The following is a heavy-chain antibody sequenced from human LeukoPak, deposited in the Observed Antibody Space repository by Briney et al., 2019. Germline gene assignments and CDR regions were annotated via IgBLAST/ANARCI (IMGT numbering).Heavy chain of an antibody. V-gene: IGHV5-51*01. CDR2: IYPDDSDI. J-gene: IGHJ4*02. CDR1: GYSFTRSW. CDR3: ARPTNTSGYDC. D-gene: IGHD3-22*01. Sequence: GESLKISCKGSGYSFTRSWIGWVRQMPGKGLEWMGIIYPDDSDIRYSPSFQGQVSISADKSISTAYLQWSSLKASDTAMYYCARPTNTSGYDCWGQGTLVTVTS.